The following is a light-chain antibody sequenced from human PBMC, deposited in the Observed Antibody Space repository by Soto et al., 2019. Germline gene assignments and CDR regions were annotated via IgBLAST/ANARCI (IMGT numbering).Light chain of an antibody. Sequence: QSVLTQPPSASGTPGKRVTTSCFGTRSNFGNNPVTWYQQFPGTAPKLLIYNNNQRPSGVPDRFSGSKSGTSASLAISGLQSEDEADYYCATWDDSLNARGVFGGGTKLTVL. CDR3: ATWDDSLNARGV. CDR2: NNN. J-gene: IGLJ3*02. CDR1: RSNFGNNP. V-gene: IGLV1-44*01.